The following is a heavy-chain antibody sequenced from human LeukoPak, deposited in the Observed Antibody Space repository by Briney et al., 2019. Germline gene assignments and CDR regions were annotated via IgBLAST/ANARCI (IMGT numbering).Heavy chain of an antibody. V-gene: IGHV3-30*03. CDR3: ASVRYFDWLVDN. CDR2: ISNDGIKK. Sequence: GGSLRLSCAASGLTFSDYGMHWVRQAPGKGLEWGAVISNDGIKKDHADSVKGRFTISRDNSKNTVYLQMNSLRTDDTAVYYCASVRYFDWLVDNWGQGTLVTVSS. D-gene: IGHD3-9*01. J-gene: IGHJ4*02. CDR1: GLTFSDYG.